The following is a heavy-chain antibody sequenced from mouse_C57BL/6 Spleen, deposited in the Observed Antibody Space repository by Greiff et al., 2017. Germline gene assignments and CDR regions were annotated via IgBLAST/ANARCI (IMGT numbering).Heavy chain of an antibody. V-gene: IGHV1-64*01. CDR3: ARDTTVPPYFDY. Sequence: QVQLQQPGAELVKPGASVKLSCKASGYTFTSYWMHWVKQRPGQGLEWIGMIHPNSGSTNYNEKFKSKATLTVDKSSSTAYMQLSSLTSEDSAVYYCARDTTVPPYFDYWGQGTTLTVSS. J-gene: IGHJ2*01. CDR1: GYTFTSYW. D-gene: IGHD1-1*01. CDR2: IHPNSGST.